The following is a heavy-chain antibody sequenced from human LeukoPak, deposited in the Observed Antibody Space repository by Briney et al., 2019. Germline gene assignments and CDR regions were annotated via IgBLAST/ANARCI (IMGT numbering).Heavy chain of an antibody. CDR3: ARDPGYSSDY. CDR1: GLSFSGSY. D-gene: IGHD5-18*01. Sequence: SETLSLTCAVYGLSFSGSYWSWVRQPPGKGLEWIGEINHSGSTNYNPSLKSRVTISVDTSKNQFSLKLSSVTAADTAVYYCARDPGYSSDYWGQGTLVTVSS. J-gene: IGHJ4*02. CDR2: INHSGST. V-gene: IGHV4-34*01.